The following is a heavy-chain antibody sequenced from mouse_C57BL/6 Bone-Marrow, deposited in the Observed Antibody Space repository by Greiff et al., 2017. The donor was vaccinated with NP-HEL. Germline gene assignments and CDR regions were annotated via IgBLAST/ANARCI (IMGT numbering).Heavy chain of an antibody. D-gene: IGHD1-1*01. Sequence: EVKLVESGGGLVKPGGSLKLSCAASGFTFSSYAMSWVRQTPEKRLEWVATISDGGSYTYYPDNVKGRFTISRDNAKNNLYLQMSHLKSEDTAMYYCARDRYYGSIDYWGQGTSVTVSS. CDR3: ARDRYYGSIDY. V-gene: IGHV5-4*01. J-gene: IGHJ4*01. CDR2: ISDGGSYT. CDR1: GFTFSSYA.